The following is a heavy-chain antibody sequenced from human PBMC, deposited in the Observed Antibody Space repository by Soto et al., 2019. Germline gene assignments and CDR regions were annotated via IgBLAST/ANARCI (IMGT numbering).Heavy chain of an antibody. Sequence: PSETLSLTCAVYGGSFCGYYWSWIRQPPGKGLEWIGEINHSGSTNYNPSLKSRVTISVDTSKNQFSLKLSSVTAADTAVYYCARGVIAAAGLSTTVMFDYWGQGTLVTVSS. CDR3: ARGVIAAAGLSTTVMFDY. D-gene: IGHD6-13*01. CDR1: GGSFCGYY. V-gene: IGHV4-34*01. J-gene: IGHJ4*02. CDR2: INHSGST.